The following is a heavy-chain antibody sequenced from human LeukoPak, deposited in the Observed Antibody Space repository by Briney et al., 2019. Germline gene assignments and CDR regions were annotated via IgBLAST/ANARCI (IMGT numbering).Heavy chain of an antibody. V-gene: IGHV4-34*01. CDR2: INHSGST. CDR1: GGSFSGYY. D-gene: IGHD4-17*01. CDR3: ARGATVTTPYNFDY. J-gene: IGHJ4*02. Sequence: PSETLSLTCAVYGGSFSGYYWSWIRQPPGKGLEWIGEINHSGSTNYNPSLKSRVTISVDTSKNQFSLKLSSVTAAGTAVYYCARGATVTTPYNFDYWGQGTLVTVSS.